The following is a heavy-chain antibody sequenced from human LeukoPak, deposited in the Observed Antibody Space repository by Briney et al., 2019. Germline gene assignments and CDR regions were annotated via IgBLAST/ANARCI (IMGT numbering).Heavy chain of an antibody. CDR3: ASLMTTYSSTNFDY. J-gene: IGHJ4*02. V-gene: IGHV5-10-1*01. D-gene: IGHD4-17*01. CDR2: IDPSDSYT. Sequence: PGESLKISCKGSGYSFTSHWISWVRQVPGKGLEWMGRIDPSDSYTNYSPSFQGHVTISADKSISTAYLQWSSLKASDTAMYYCASLMTTYSSTNFDYWGQGTLVTVSS. CDR1: GYSFTSHW.